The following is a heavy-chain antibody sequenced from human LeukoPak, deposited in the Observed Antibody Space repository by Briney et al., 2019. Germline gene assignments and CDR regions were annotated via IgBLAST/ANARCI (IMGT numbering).Heavy chain of an antibody. CDR2: TYYSGST. CDR3: ARDLSDDGSPYTHYGMAV. V-gene: IGHV4-31*03. D-gene: IGHD3-16*01. CDR1: GGSISSGGYY. Sequence: PSETLSLTCTVSGGSISSGGYYWIWLRQHPGMGLEWIGYTYYSGSTYYNPSLKSRVTISVDTSKNQLSLNLSSVTAADTAVYYCARDLSDDGSPYTHYGMAVWGQGTTVTVSS. J-gene: IGHJ6*02.